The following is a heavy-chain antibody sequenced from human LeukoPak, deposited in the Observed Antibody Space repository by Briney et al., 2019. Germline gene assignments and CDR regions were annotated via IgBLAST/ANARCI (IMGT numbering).Heavy chain of an antibody. CDR1: GFTFSSYA. CDR2: ISGSGGIT. CDR3: AKHDYGGNWADAFDI. J-gene: IGHJ3*02. V-gene: IGHV3-23*01. D-gene: IGHD4-23*01. Sequence: GGSLRLSCGASGFTFSSYAMSWVRQAPGKGLEWVSAISGSGGITYYADSVKGRFTISRDNSKNTLYLQMNSLRAEDTAVYYCAKHDYGGNWADAFDIWGQGTMVTVSS.